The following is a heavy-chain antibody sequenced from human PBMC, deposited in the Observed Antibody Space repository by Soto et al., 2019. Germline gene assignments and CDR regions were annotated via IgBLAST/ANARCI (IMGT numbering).Heavy chain of an antibody. CDR3: AREGQWLVLSYYYYYYGMDV. D-gene: IGHD6-19*01. CDR2: ISAYNGNT. CDR1: GYTFTSDG. Sequence: ASVKGSCKASGYTFTSDGISWVRQAPGQGLEWMGWISAYNGNTNYAQKLQGRVTMTTDTSTSTAYMELRSLRSDDTAVYYCAREGQWLVLSYYYYYYGMDVWGQGTTVTVSS. V-gene: IGHV1-18*04. J-gene: IGHJ6*02.